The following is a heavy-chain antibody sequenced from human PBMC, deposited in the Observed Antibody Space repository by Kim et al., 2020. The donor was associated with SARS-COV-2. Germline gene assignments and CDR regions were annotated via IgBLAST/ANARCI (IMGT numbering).Heavy chain of an antibody. CDR1: GGSFSGYY. CDR2: INHSGST. D-gene: IGHD2-15*01. Sequence: SETLSLTCAVYGGSFSGYYWSWIRQPPRKGLEWIGEINHSGSTNYNPSLKSRVTISVDTSKNQFSLKLSSVTAADTAVYYCARVKVAATLDYWGQGTLVTVSS. V-gene: IGHV4-34*01. CDR3: ARVKVAATLDY. J-gene: IGHJ4*02.